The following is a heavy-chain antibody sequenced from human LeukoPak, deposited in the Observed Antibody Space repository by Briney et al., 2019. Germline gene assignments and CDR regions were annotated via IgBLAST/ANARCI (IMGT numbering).Heavy chain of an antibody. CDR1: GVSISSYS. V-gene: IGHV4-59*08. J-gene: IGHJ3*02. CDR3: ASPSDYLDAFDI. D-gene: IGHD4-11*01. CDR2: VQYTGST. Sequence: PSETLSLTCSVSGVSISSYSWSWLRQAPGKGLEWVASVQYTGSTTYNPSLRSRLTISADTSKNQFSLKLSSVTAADTAVYYCASPSDYLDAFDIWGQGTMVTVSS.